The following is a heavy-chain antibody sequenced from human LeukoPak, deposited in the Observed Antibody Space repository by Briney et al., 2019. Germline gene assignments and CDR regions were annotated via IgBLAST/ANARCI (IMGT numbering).Heavy chain of an antibody. J-gene: IGHJ5*02. CDR2: IIPIFGTA. CDR1: GGTFSSYA. CDR3: ARDHIVVVPARGWFDP. Sequence: ASVTVSCKASGGTFSSYAISWVRQAPGQGLEWMGGIIPIFGTANYAQKFQGRVTITTDESTSTAYMELSSLRSEDTAVYYCARDHIVVVPARGWFDPWGQGTLVTVSS. V-gene: IGHV1-69*05. D-gene: IGHD2-2*01.